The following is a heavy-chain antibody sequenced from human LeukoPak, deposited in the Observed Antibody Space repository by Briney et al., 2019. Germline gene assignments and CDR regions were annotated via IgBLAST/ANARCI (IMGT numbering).Heavy chain of an antibody. J-gene: IGHJ4*02. D-gene: IGHD6-13*01. Sequence: GESLKISCKGSGYSFTSYWIGWVRQIPGKGLEWMGIIYPGVSDTRYSPSVQGQITISADKSISTAYLQWSSLKASDTAMYYCARQPAAAGDYWGQGTLVTVSS. V-gene: IGHV5-51*01. CDR3: ARQPAAAGDY. CDR2: IYPGVSDT. CDR1: GYSFTSYW.